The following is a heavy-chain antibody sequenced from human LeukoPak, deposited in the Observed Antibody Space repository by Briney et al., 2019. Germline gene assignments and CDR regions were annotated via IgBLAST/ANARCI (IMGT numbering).Heavy chain of an antibody. CDR2: INSDGSST. Sequence: GGSLRLSCAASGFTFSSYWMHWVRQAPGKGLVWVSRINSDGSSTSYADSVKGRFTISRDNAKNTLYLQMNSLRAEDTAVYYCATAQRITIFGVVIIRHDAFDIWGQGTMVTVSS. V-gene: IGHV3-74*01. CDR3: ATAQRITIFGVVIIRHDAFDI. CDR1: GFTFSSYW. D-gene: IGHD3-3*01. J-gene: IGHJ3*02.